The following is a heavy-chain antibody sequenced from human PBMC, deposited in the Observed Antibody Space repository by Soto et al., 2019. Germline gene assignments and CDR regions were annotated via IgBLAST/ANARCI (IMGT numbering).Heavy chain of an antibody. J-gene: IGHJ6*02. CDR1: GDSVSSNSAA. CDR2: TYYRSKWYD. Sequence: PSQTLSLTCAISGDSVSSNSAAWNWVRQSPSRGLEWLGRTYYRSKWYDDYAVSVKSRITINPDTSKNQFSLQLNSVTPEDTAVYYCARGAGRGYCSSGTCYSPYNYYGMDVWGQGTTVTVSS. V-gene: IGHV6-1*01. CDR3: ARGAGRGYCSSGTCYSPYNYYGMDV. D-gene: IGHD2-15*01.